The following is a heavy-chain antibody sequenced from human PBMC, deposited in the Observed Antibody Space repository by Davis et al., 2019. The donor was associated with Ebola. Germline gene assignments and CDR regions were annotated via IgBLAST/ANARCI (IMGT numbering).Heavy chain of an antibody. D-gene: IGHD3-22*01. CDR1: GYHFTTYL. J-gene: IGHJ3*02. CDR2: IDPNDSHT. CDR3: ARVAGIYYDTSGHYSFSYAAFDI. Sequence: GESLKISCTCSGYHFTTYLITWVRQVPGKGLEWMGRIDPNDSHTDYSPSFQGHVTISTDNSITTAYLQWSSLRASDTGIYYCARVAGIYYDTSGHYSFSYAAFDIWGQGTMVTVSS. V-gene: IGHV5-10-1*01.